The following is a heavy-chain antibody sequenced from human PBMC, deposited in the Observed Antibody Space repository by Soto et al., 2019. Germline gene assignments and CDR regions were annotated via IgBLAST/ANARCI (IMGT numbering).Heavy chain of an antibody. CDR2: INAGNGNT. Sequence: ASVKVSCKASGYTFTSYAMHWVRQAPGQRLEWMGWINAGNGNTKYSQKFQGRVTITRDTSASTAYMELSSLRSEDTAVYYCAREKXAMVRGYETYYYYGMDVWGQGTTVTVSS. CDR3: AREKXAMVRGYETYYYYGMDV. V-gene: IGHV1-3*01. J-gene: IGHJ6*02. CDR1: GYTFTSYA. D-gene: IGHD5-18*01.